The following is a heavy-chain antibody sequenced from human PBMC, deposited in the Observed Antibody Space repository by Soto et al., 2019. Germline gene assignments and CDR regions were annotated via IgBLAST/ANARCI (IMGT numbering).Heavy chain of an antibody. CDR3: ASLPPIMITFGDNYYFDY. CDR2: IYYSGST. CDR1: GGSISSSSYY. J-gene: IGHJ4*02. Sequence: QLQLQESGPGLVKPSETLSLTCTVSGGSISSSSYYWGWIRQPPGKGLEWIGSIYYSGSTYYNPSLKSRVTISVDTSKNQFSLKLSSVTAADTAVYYCASLPPIMITFGDNYYFDYWGQGTLVTVSS. D-gene: IGHD3-16*01. V-gene: IGHV4-39*01.